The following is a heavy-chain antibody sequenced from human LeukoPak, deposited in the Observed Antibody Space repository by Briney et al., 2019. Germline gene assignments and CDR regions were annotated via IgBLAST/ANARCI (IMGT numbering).Heavy chain of an antibody. CDR3: ARASGSGSYWYYYYYYGMDV. Sequence: PGGSLRLSCAASGFTFSSYGMHWVRQAPGKGLEWVAFIRYDGSNKYYADSVKGRFTISRDDSKNTLYLQMNSLRAEDTAVYYCARASGSGSYWYYYYYYGMDVWGQGTTVTVSS. J-gene: IGHJ6*02. D-gene: IGHD3-10*01. V-gene: IGHV3-30*02. CDR1: GFTFSSYG. CDR2: IRYDGSNK.